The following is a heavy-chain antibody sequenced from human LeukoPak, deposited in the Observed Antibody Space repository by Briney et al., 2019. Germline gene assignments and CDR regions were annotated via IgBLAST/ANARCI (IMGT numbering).Heavy chain of an antibody. D-gene: IGHD6-13*01. V-gene: IGHV2-5*02. CDR2: IYWDDDK. CDR1: GFSLSTTGVS. Sequence: SGPTLVKPTRTLTLTCTFSGFSLSTTGVSVGWIRQPPGEALEWLALIYWDDDKPYSPSLKSRLAITKDTSKNQVILRMTDMDPVDTATYYCAHKPASSTHFDFWGQGTLVTVSS. CDR3: AHKPASSTHFDF. J-gene: IGHJ4*02.